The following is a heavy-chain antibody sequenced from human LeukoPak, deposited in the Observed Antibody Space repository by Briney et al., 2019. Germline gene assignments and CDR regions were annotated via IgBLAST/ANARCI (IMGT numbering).Heavy chain of an antibody. D-gene: IGHD6-13*01. Sequence: QPGGSLRLSCAASGFPFSSYSMTWVRQAPGKGLEWVANIEPDGTTKFYVDSVKGRFTISRDNALNSLYLQMNSLRAEDTAIYYCARSIPYGTTWYGRSDYWGQGTLVTVSS. V-gene: IGHV3-7*03. CDR1: GFPFSSYS. CDR3: ARSIPYGTTWYGRSDY. CDR2: IEPDGTTK. J-gene: IGHJ4*02.